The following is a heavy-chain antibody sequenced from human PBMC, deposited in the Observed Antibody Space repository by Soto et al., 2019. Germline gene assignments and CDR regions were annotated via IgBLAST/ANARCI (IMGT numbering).Heavy chain of an antibody. D-gene: IGHD3-3*01. Sequence: SETLSLTCTVSGGSISSYYWSWIRQPPGKGLEWIGYIYYSGSTNYNPSLKSRVTISVDTSKNQFSLKLSPVTAADTAVYYCARASPYDFWSGYAAYYFDYWGQGTLVTVSS. J-gene: IGHJ4*02. V-gene: IGHV4-59*12. CDR3: ARASPYDFWSGYAAYYFDY. CDR2: IYYSGST. CDR1: GGSISSYY.